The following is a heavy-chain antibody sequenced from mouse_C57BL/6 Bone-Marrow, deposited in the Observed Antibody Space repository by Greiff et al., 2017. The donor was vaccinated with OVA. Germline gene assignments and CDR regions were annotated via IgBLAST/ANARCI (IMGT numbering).Heavy chain of an antibody. Sequence: VKVVESGPGLVQPSQSLSITCTVSGFSLTSYGVHWVRQSPGKGLEWLGVIWSGGSTDYNAAFISRLSISKDNSKSQVFFKMNSLQADDTAIYYCATPSTFAYWGQGTLVTVSA. CDR2: IWSGGST. V-gene: IGHV2-2*01. J-gene: IGHJ3*01. CDR3: ATPSTFAY. D-gene: IGHD5-1*01. CDR1: GFSLTSYG.